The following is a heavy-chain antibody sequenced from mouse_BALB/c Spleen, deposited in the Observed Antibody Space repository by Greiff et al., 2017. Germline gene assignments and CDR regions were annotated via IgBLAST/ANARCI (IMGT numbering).Heavy chain of an antibody. CDR2: ILPGSGST. CDR1: GYTFSSYW. Sequence: VQLQQSGAELMKPGASVKISCKATGYTFSSYWIEWVKQRPGHGLEWIGEILPGSGSTNYNEKFKGKATFTADTSSNTAYMQLSSLTSEDSAVYYCARRSDGYLFAYWGQGTLVTVSA. CDR3: ARRSDGYLFAY. V-gene: IGHV1-9*01. J-gene: IGHJ3*01. D-gene: IGHD2-3*01.